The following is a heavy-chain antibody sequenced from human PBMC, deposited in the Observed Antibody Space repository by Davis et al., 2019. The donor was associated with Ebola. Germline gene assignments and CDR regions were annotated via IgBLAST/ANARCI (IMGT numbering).Heavy chain of an antibody. D-gene: IGHD6-19*01. CDR3: ARAGIAVAGDYDAFNI. CDR2: INHSGRT. J-gene: IGHJ3*02. CDR1: GGSFSGYY. Sequence: PSETLSLTCAVYGGSFSGYYWSWIRQPPGKGLEWIGEINHSGRTNYNPSLKSRVTISVDTSKNQFSLKLSSVTAADTAVYYCARAGIAVAGDYDAFNIWGQGTMVTVSS. V-gene: IGHV4-34*01.